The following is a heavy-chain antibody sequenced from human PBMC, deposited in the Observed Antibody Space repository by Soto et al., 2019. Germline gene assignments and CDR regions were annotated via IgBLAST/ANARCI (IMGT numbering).Heavy chain of an antibody. V-gene: IGHV3-66*01. Sequence: PGGSLRLSCAASGFTVSSNYMSWVRQAPGKGLEWVSVIYSGGSTYYADSVKGRFTISRDNSKNTLYLQMNSLRAEDTAVYYCARVLGGSPHDAFDIWGQGAMVTVSS. J-gene: IGHJ3*02. CDR2: IYSGGST. D-gene: IGHD1-26*01. CDR1: GFTVSSNY. CDR3: ARVLGGSPHDAFDI.